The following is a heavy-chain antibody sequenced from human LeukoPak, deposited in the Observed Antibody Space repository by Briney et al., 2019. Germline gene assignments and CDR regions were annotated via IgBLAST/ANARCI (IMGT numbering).Heavy chain of an antibody. D-gene: IGHD3-10*01. V-gene: IGHV4-61*02. CDR2: IYTSGST. Sequence: SETLSLTCTVSGGSISSGSYYWSWIRQPAGKGLEWIGRIYTSGSTNYNLSLKSRVTISVDTSKNQFSLKLSSVTAADTAVYYCARGPTTMVRGVIGFDPWGQGTLVTVSS. CDR3: ARGPTTMVRGVIGFDP. J-gene: IGHJ5*02. CDR1: GGSISSGSYY.